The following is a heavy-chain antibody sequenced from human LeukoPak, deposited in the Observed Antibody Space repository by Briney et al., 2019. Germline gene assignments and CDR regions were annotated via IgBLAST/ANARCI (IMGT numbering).Heavy chain of an antibody. J-gene: IGHJ1*01. Sequence: GGSLRLSCAASGFTFSSYAMHWVRQAPGKGLEWVAVISYDGSNKYYADSVKGRFTISRDNSKNTLYLQMYSLRAEDTAVYYCARGRGSQLLSPHGHWGQGTLVTVSS. D-gene: IGHD5-18*01. CDR2: ISYDGSNK. V-gene: IGHV3-30-3*01. CDR1: GFTFSSYA. CDR3: ARGRGSQLLSPHGH.